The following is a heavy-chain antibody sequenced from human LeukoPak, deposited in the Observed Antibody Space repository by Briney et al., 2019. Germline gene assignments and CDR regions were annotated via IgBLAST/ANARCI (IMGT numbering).Heavy chain of an antibody. V-gene: IGHV3-53*01. CDR1: GFTVSSNS. Sequence: GGSAFLSCAASGFTVSSNSMSWVRQAPGKGLEWVSVIYSGGSTYYADSVKGRFTISRDNSKNTLYLQMNSLRAEDTAVYYCARDRPIVGAGYYFDYLRQGTLASLSS. J-gene: IGHJ4*02. D-gene: IGHD6-13*01. CDR2: IYSGGST. CDR3: ARDRPIVGAGYYFDY.